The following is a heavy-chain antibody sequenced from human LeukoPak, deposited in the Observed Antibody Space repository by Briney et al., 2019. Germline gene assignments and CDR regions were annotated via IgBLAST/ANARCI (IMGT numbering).Heavy chain of an antibody. CDR3: TRTTVTTGRPFDY. J-gene: IGHJ4*02. CDR2: IRSKANSYAT. Sequence: PGGTLRLSCAASGFTFSGSAMHWVRQASGKGLEWVGRIRSKANSYATAYAASVKGRFTISRDDSKNTAYLQMNSLKTEDTAVYYCTRTTVTTGRPFDYWGQGTLVTVSS. D-gene: IGHD4-17*01. CDR1: GFTFSGSA. V-gene: IGHV3-73*01.